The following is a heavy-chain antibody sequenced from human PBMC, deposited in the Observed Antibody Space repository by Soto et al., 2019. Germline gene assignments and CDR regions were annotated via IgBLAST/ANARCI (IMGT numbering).Heavy chain of an antibody. J-gene: IGHJ4*02. CDR3: ATYSSSWILYFDY. CDR2: ISYDGSNK. D-gene: IGHD6-13*01. CDR1: GFTFSSYG. V-gene: IGHV3-30*03. Sequence: QVQLVESGGGVVQPGRSLRLSCAASGFTFSSYGMHWVRQAPGKGLGWVAVISYDGSNKYYADSVKGRFTISRDNSKNTLYLQMNSLRAEDTAVYYCATYSSSWILYFDYWGQGTLVTVSS.